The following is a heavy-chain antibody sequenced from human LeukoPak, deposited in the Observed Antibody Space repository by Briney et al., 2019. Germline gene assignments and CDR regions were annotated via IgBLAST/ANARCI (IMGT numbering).Heavy chain of an antibody. D-gene: IGHD2-21*02. CDR2: INSDGSST. V-gene: IGHV3-74*01. J-gene: IGHJ4*02. Sequence: PGGSLRLSCAASGFTFSSYWMHWVRQAPGKWLGWVSRINSDGSSTSYADSVKGRFTISRDNAKNTLYLQMNSLRAGDTAVYYCAHLRLSPYCGGDCYAATSDYWGQGTLVTVSS. CDR3: AHLRLSPYCGGDCYAATSDY. CDR1: GFTFSSYW.